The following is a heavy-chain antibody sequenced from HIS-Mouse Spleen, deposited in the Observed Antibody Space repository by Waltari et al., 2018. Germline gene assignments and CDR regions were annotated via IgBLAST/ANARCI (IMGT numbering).Heavy chain of an antibody. J-gene: IGHJ3*02. CDR1: GFTFSRSA. Sequence: QVQLVESGGGLVQPGSSLSLSCAASGFTFSRSALPWVRQAPGKGLEWVAVISYDGSNKYYADSVKGRFTISRDNSKNTLYLQMNSLRAEDTAVYYCARDQGGYQMRPFDAFDIWGQGTMVTVSS. D-gene: IGHD5-12*01. CDR3: ARDQGGYQMRPFDAFDI. V-gene: IGHV3-30-3*01. CDR2: ISYDGSNK.